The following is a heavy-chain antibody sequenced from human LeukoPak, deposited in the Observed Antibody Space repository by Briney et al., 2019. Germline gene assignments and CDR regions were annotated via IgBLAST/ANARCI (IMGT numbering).Heavy chain of an antibody. CDR1: GFTFSTKS. Sequence: PGGSLRLSCAVSGFTFSTKSMNWVRQAPGKGLEWVSYITADSGTTYYADSVKGRFTISRDNAKNSLYLQMNSLRDEDTAVYYCASRDYFDYWGQGTLFTVSS. V-gene: IGHV3-48*02. CDR3: ASRDYFDY. CDR2: ITADSGTT. J-gene: IGHJ4*02.